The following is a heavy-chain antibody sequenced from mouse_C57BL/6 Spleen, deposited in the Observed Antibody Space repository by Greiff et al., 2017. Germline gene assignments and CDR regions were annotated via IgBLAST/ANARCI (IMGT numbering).Heavy chain of an antibody. J-gene: IGHJ2*01. V-gene: IGHV1-75*01. CDR3: ARGNYVNYVGYFDY. D-gene: IGHD2-1*01. CDR2: ICPGSGST. CDR1: GYTFTDYY. Sequence: QVQLQQSGPELVKPGASVKISCKASGYTFTDYYINWVKQRPGQGLEWIGWICPGSGSTYSNEKFKGKATLTVDKSSSTAYMLLSSLTSEDAAVYFCARGNYVNYVGYFDYWGQGTTLTVSS.